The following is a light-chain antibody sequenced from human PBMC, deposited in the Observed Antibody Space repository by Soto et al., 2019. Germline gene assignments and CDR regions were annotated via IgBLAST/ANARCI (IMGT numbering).Light chain of an antibody. CDR3: QQYNNWPRT. Sequence: LNTHCLATLSLSPGERDALSGRASQSVSSNLAWYQQKPGQAPRLLIYHASTRATAVPARFTASGSGTEFTLTISSLQSEDFAVYYCQQYNNWPRTFGQVSKVEIK. V-gene: IGKV3-15*01. CDR1: QSVSSN. CDR2: HAS. J-gene: IGKJ1*01.